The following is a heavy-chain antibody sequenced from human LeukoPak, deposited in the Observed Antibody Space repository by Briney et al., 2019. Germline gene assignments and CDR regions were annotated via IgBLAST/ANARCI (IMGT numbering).Heavy chain of an antibody. CDR2: LSRSGGSA. Sequence: GGSLRLSCAASGFTFSNYAMTWVRQAPGKGLEWVSALSRSGGSAYYADSVKGRFTISRDNSKNTLYLQMNSLRAEDTAVYYCAKGRYESSGFNWAAWGQGTLVTVSS. V-gene: IGHV3-23*01. CDR3: AKGRYESSGFNWAA. D-gene: IGHD3-22*01. J-gene: IGHJ4*02. CDR1: GFTFSNYA.